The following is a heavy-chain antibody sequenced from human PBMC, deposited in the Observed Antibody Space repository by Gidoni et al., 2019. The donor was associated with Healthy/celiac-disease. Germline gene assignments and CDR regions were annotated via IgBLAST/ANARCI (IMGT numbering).Heavy chain of an antibody. J-gene: IGHJ6*03. V-gene: IGHV4-34*01. CDR3: AGVVRGYSYGRNYYYYMDV. D-gene: IGHD5-18*01. Sequence: QVQLQQWGAGLLKPSETLSLTCAVYGGSFSGYYWSWIRQPPGKGLEWIGEINHSGSTNYNPSLKSRVTISVDTSKNQFSLKLSSVTAADTAVYYCAGVVRGYSYGRNYYYYMDVWGKGTTVTVSS. CDR1: GGSFSGYY. CDR2: INHSGST.